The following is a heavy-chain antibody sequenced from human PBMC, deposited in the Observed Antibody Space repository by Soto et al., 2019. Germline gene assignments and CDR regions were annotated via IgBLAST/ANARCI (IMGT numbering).Heavy chain of an antibody. CDR2: MYYSGST. CDR3: ARGYRQSGYSSSWVFDY. CDR1: GGSINSGGYY. V-gene: IGHV4-31*03. D-gene: IGHD6-13*01. J-gene: IGHJ4*02. Sequence: QVQLRESGPGLVKPSQTLSLTCTVSGGSINSGGYYWNWIRQHPGKGLEWIGYMYYSGSTYYNPFLRSRVLISADTSENNFSLKLRYVRAADTVVYFCARGYRQSGYSSSWVFDYWGLGTLVNVSS.